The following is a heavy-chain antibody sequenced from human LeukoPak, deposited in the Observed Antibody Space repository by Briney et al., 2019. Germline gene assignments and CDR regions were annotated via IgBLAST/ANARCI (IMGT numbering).Heavy chain of an antibody. Sequence: PGGSLRLSCAASGFPFSSYSMIWVRQAPGKGLEWISSITRSSNFIYYADSVKGRFTISRDNSKNTLYLQMNSLRAKDTAVYYCAKDYCSGGSCSIDYWGQGTLVTVSS. V-gene: IGHV3-21*01. CDR3: AKDYCSGGSCSIDY. CDR2: ITRSSNFI. CDR1: GFPFSSYS. J-gene: IGHJ4*02. D-gene: IGHD2-15*01.